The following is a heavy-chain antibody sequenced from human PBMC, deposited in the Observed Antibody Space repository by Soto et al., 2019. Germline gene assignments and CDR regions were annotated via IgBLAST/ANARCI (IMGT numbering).Heavy chain of an antibody. CDR1: GFTFSSYA. V-gene: IGHV3-23*01. CDR2: ISGSGGST. D-gene: IGHD3-10*01. J-gene: IGHJ6*03. Sequence: EVQLLESGGGLVQPGGSLRLSCAASGFTFSSYAMSWVRQAPGKGLEWVSAISGSGGSTYYADSVKGRFTISRDNSKNTLYLQINSLRAEDTAVYYCAKHLYYYGSGSTYYYYYYMDVWGKGTTVTVSS. CDR3: AKHLYYYGSGSTYYYYYYMDV.